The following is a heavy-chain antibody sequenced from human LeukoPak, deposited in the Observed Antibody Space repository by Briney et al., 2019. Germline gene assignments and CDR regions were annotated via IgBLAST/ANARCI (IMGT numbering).Heavy chain of an antibody. Sequence: ASVKVSCKASGYTFTSHYMHWVRQAPGQGLEWMGIINPSGGSTSYAQKFQGRVTMTRDTSTSTVYMELSSLRSEDTAVYYCARDRRYGSGSYYLVYWGQGTLVTVSS. D-gene: IGHD3-10*01. CDR2: INPSGGST. CDR3: ARDRRYGSGSYYLVY. V-gene: IGHV1-46*01. J-gene: IGHJ4*02. CDR1: GYTFTSHY.